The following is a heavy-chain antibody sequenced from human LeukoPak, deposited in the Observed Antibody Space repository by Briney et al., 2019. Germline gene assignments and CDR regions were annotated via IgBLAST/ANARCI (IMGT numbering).Heavy chain of an antibody. Sequence: PSETLSLTCTVSGGSISSSSYYWGWIRQPPGKGLEWIGSIYYSGSTYYNPSLKSRVTISVDTSKNQFSLKLSSVTAADTAVYYCARSTAALDPWGQGTLVTVSS. CDR3: ARSTAALDP. D-gene: IGHD6-6*01. CDR1: GGSISSSSYY. V-gene: IGHV4-39*01. J-gene: IGHJ5*02. CDR2: IYYSGST.